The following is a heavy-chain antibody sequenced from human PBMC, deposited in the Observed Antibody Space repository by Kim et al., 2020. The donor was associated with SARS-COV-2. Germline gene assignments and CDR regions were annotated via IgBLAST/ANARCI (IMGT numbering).Heavy chain of an antibody. V-gene: IGHV4-31*03. CDR1: GGSISSGGYY. CDR2: IYYSGST. D-gene: IGHD4-17*01. Sequence: SETLSLTCTVSGGSISSGGYYWSWIRQHPGKGLEWIGYIYYSGSTYYNPSLKSRVTISVDTSKNQFSLKLSSVTAADTAVYYCARVHSTIKDYGDLFDYWGQGTLVTVSS. J-gene: IGHJ4*02. CDR3: ARVHSTIKDYGDLFDY.